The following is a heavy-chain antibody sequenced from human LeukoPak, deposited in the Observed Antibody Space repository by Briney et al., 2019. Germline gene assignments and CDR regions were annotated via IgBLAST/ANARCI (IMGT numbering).Heavy chain of an antibody. J-gene: IGHJ6*03. D-gene: IGHD2-2*01. Sequence: ASVKVSCKASGYTFTSYYMHWVRQAPGQGLEWMGIINPSGGSTSYAQKFQGRVTITTDESTSTAYMELSSLRSEDTAVYYCARDIVVVPAARNGGYYYYYYMDVWGKGTTVTVSS. CDR3: ARDIVVVPAARNGGYYYYYYMDV. CDR2: INPSGGST. CDR1: GYTFTSYY. V-gene: IGHV1-46*01.